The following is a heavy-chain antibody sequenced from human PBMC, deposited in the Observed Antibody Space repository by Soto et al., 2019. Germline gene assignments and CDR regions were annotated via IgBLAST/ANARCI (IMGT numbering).Heavy chain of an antibody. V-gene: IGHV3-30*04. CDR1: GFTLSSYA. CDR2: MSFDGSKA. J-gene: IGHJ6*02. Sequence: QVQLVESGGGVVQPGRSLSLSCAASGFTLSSYAVHWVRQAPGKGLEWVAVMSFDGSKASHADSVKGRFTISRDNSKNTVSLQMNSLRVEDSAVYYCARVPPGVVPGAIGSGGMDVWGQGTTVTVSS. D-gene: IGHD2-2*01. CDR3: ARVPPGVVPGAIGSGGMDV.